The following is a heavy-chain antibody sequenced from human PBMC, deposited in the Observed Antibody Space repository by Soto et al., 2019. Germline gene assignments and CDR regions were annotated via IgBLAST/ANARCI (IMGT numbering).Heavy chain of an antibody. Sequence: WVRQAPGKGLEWLGRTYYRSKWYNDYAVSVKSRITINPDTSKNQFSLQPNSVTPEDTAVYYCARESLGPRQLVVVFDYWGQGTLVTVSS. CDR2: TYYRSKWYN. V-gene: IGHV6-1*01. D-gene: IGHD6-13*01. CDR3: ARESLGPRQLVVVFDY. J-gene: IGHJ4*02.